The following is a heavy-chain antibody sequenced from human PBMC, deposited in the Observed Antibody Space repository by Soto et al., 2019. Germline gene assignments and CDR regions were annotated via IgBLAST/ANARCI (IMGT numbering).Heavy chain of an antibody. D-gene: IGHD1-26*01. CDR2: MHYSGST. J-gene: IGHJ4*02. CDR1: GGSISSSSYY. CDR3: VPRSGSHKGYFDC. Sequence: QLQLQESGPGLVKPSETLSLTCSVSGGSISSSSYYWGWIRQPPGKGLEWIGSMHYSGSTYYNPSLKSRITISVDTSKNQFSLKLSSVTAADTAVYYCVPRSGSHKGYFDCWGQGRLVTVSS. V-gene: IGHV4-39*01.